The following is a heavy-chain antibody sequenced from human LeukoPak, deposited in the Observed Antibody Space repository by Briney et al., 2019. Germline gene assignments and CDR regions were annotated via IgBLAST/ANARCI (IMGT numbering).Heavy chain of an antibody. CDR2: ISGSTVNT. CDR3: ARKHETSAFLPAF. CDR1: GFTFSNYA. J-gene: IGHJ4*02. Sequence: PGGSLRLSCAASGFTFSNYAMSWVRQAPGKGLEWVSTISGSTVNTYYADSVKGRFTISRDNSKNTLYLQMNSLRAEDTAVYYCARKHETSAFLPAFWGQGTLVTVSS. V-gene: IGHV3-23*01. D-gene: IGHD3-22*01.